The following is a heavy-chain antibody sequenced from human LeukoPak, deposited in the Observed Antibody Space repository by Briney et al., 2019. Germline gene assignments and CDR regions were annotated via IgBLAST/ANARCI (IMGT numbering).Heavy chain of an antibody. CDR3: AKWNGYADY. Sequence: GGSLRLSCVVSGLTFTTYGISWVRQAPGKGLEWVSGISGTGTHTFYLDSVKGRFTISRDNSKNTVYLQMNSLRAEDSALYYCAKWNGYADYWGRGTLVTVSS. D-gene: IGHD5-12*01. J-gene: IGHJ4*02. CDR2: ISGTGTHT. CDR1: GLTFTTYG. V-gene: IGHV3-23*01.